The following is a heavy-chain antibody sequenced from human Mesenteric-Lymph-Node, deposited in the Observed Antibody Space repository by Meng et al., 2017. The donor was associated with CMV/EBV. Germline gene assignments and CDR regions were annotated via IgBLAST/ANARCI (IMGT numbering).Heavy chain of an antibody. CDR3: ARDRGGSGSYYYFDY. CDR1: GLTCNEEG. J-gene: IGHJ4*02. Sequence: GLTCNEEGRSWGRQAPGKGREWVSGINGKGAGKGYANAVKGRCTSSRDNAKNSLYLQMNSLRAEDTALYHCARDRGGSGSYYYFDYWGQGTLVTVSS. CDR2: INGKGAGK. V-gene: IGHV3-20*01. D-gene: IGHD3-10*01.